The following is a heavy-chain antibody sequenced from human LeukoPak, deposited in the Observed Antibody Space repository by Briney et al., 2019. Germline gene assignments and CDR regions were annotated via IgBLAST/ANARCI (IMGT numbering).Heavy chain of an antibody. D-gene: IGHD3-9*01. CDR3: ARVVRYFDWLLYPTTFDY. V-gene: IGHV4-34*01. CDR1: GGSFSGYY. Sequence: TSETLSLTCAVYGGSFSGYYWSWIRQPPGKGLEWIGSIYYSGSTYYNPSLKSRVTISVDTSKNQFSLKLSSVTAADTAVYYCARVVRYFDWLLYPTTFDYWGQGTLVTVSS. J-gene: IGHJ4*02. CDR2: IYYSGST.